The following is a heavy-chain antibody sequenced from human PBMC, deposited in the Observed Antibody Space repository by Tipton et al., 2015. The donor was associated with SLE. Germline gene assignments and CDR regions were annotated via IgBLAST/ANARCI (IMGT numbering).Heavy chain of an antibody. Sequence: SLRLSCEASGFTFSSYAMSWVRQAPGKGLEWVSAISGSGGSTYYADSVKGRFTISRDNAKNSLYLQMNSLRAEDTAVYYCARDRVGGAFDIWGLGTMVTVSS. J-gene: IGHJ3*02. V-gene: IGHV3-23*01. CDR1: GFTFSSYA. CDR3: ARDRVGGAFDI. CDR2: ISGSGGST. D-gene: IGHD1-26*01.